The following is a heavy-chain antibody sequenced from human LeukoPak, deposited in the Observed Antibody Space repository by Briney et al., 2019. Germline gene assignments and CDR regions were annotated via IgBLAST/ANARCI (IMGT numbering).Heavy chain of an antibody. CDR2: MNPNSGNT. D-gene: IGHD3-16*02. CDR3: ARDMTDNPWGSYRSDAFDI. Sequence: ASVKVSCKASGYTFTSYDINWVRQATGQGLEWMGWMNPNSGNTDYAQKFQGRFTITINNSISTAYMELSSLRSEDTAVYYCARDMTDNPWGSYRSDAFDIWGQGTMVTVSS. V-gene: IGHV1-8*03. CDR1: GYTFTSYD. J-gene: IGHJ3*02.